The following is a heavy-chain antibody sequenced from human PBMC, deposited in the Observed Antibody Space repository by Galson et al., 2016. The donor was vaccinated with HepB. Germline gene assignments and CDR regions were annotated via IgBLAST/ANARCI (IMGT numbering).Heavy chain of an antibody. CDR2: MSDSGGST. V-gene: IGHV3-23*01. Sequence: SLRLSCAASGFTLSNSAMSWVRQAPGKGLEWVSAMSDSGGSTYYADSVKGRFTISRDNSKNTLYLQMNSLGAEDTAIYYCAVRYSSIWYFQHWGRGTRVSVSS. D-gene: IGHD6-13*01. CDR3: AVRYSSIWYFQH. CDR1: GFTLSNSA. J-gene: IGHJ1*01.